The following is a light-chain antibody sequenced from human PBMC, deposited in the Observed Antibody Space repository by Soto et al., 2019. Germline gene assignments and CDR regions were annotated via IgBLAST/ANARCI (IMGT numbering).Light chain of an antibody. CDR3: SSYTSSSTVYV. J-gene: IGLJ1*01. V-gene: IGLV2-14*01. Sequence: QSALTQPASVSGSPGQSITISCTGTSSDVGSYNYVSWYQQHPVKAPKLMIYEVSKRPSGVSNRFSGYKSGNTASLTISGLQAEDEADYYCSSYTSSSTVYVFGTGTKLTVL. CDR2: EVS. CDR1: SSDVGSYNY.